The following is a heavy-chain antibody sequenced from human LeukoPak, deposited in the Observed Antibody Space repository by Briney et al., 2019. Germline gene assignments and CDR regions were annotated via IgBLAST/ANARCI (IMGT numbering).Heavy chain of an antibody. CDR3: ARDQGDCSGGSCYVWFDP. V-gene: IGHV4-59*01. CDR2: IYYSGST. Sequence: PSETLSRTCSVYAGSISNYYWSWIRQPPGKGREWIGYIYYSGSTNYNTSLNSRATISVDTSKNQYSLKRSPVTAADTAVYYCARDQGDCSGGSCYVWFDPWGQGTLVTVSS. J-gene: IGHJ5*02. CDR1: AGSISNYY. D-gene: IGHD2-15*01.